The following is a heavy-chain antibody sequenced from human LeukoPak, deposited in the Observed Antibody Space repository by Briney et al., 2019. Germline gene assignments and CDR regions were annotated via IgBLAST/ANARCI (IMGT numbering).Heavy chain of an antibody. V-gene: IGHV3-23*01. CDR3: ATLMYTTGRQGFDS. CDR2: ISADSGTT. CDR1: GLAFRIYP. Sequence: PGGSLRLSCAASGLAFRIYPMIWARQAPGKGLEWVSSISADSGTTNYADSAKGRFTVSRDNSKRTLYLQMNSLRAEDTAVYYCATLMYTTGRQGFDSWGQGTRVTVSS. J-gene: IGHJ4*02. D-gene: IGHD1-1*01.